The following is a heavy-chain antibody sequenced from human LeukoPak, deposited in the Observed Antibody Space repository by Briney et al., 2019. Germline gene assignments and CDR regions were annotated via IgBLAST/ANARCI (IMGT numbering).Heavy chain of an antibody. D-gene: IGHD4-17*01. J-gene: IGHJ4*02. CDR2: ISYDGSNK. Sequence: GGFLRLSCAASGFTFSSYGMHWVRQAPGKGLEWVAVISYDGSNKYYADSVKGRFTISRDNSKNTLYLQMNSLRAEDTAVYYCAKDRWDYGGFDYWGQGTLVTVSS. CDR3: AKDRWDYGGFDY. CDR1: GFTFSSYG. V-gene: IGHV3-30*18.